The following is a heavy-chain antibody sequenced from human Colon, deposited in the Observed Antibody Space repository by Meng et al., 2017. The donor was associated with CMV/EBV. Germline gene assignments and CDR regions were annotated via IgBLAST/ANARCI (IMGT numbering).Heavy chain of an antibody. CDR2: ITYDGSNE. Sequence: GGSLRLSCAAAGISFSTYAMHWVRQAPGKGLEWVAVITYDGSNEYYADSVKGRFTISRDNAKNSLYLQMNSLRAEDTAVYYCARALSGDGMDVWGQGTTVTVSS. CDR3: ARALSGDGMDV. V-gene: IGHV3-30*04. J-gene: IGHJ6*02. CDR1: GISFSTYA. D-gene: IGHD3-10*01.